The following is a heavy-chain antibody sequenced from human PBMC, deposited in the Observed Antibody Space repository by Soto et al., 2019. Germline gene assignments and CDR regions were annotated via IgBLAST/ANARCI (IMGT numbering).Heavy chain of an antibody. V-gene: IGHV3-23*01. CDR3: AKGGHYYNGSPVDFDF. J-gene: IGHJ4*02. D-gene: IGHD3-22*01. CDR1: GFTFKNYG. Sequence: GGSLRLSCTASGFTFKNYGMNWVRQAPGKGLEWVSIITDSGDTTYYADSVKGRFTISRDNSKNTLYLQMNGLRAEDTAVYYCAKGGHYYNGSPVDFDFWGPGTLVTVSS. CDR2: ITDSGDTT.